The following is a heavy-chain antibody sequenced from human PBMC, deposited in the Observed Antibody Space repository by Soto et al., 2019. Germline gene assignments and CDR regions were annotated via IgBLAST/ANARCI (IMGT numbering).Heavy chain of an antibody. CDR3: TGEVASGY. J-gene: IGHJ4*02. CDR1: GFTVSTYG. Sequence: QVQLVESGGGVVQPGRSLRLSCAVSGFTVSTYGMHWVRQAPGKGLEWVAVISRDGGTKYYADAVEGRFTISRDNSGNTLFLKMNSLRSDDMAVYYCTGEVASGYWGQGTLVTVSS. V-gene: IGHV3-30*03. CDR2: ISRDGGTK. D-gene: IGHD2-8*02.